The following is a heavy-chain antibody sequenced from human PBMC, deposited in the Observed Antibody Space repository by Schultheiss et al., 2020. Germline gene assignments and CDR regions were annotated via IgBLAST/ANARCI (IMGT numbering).Heavy chain of an antibody. V-gene: IGHV4-59*01. D-gene: IGHD6-6*01. J-gene: IGHJ5*02. CDR2: IYHSGST. Sequence: SATLSLTCSVSGGSISSYYWSWIRQSPGKGLVWLGYIYHSGSTTYNPSLKSRVTISIDMSKNQFSLNLRSLTAADTAVYYCARGPSNNYFGPWGQGTLVTVSS. CDR1: GGSISSYY. CDR3: ARGPSNNYFGP.